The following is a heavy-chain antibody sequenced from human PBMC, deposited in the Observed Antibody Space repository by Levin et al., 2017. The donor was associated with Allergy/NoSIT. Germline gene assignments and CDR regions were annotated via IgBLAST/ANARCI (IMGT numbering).Heavy chain of an antibody. V-gene: IGHV3-48*03. CDR3: ARDLTSIQLWPTIDY. D-gene: IGHD5-18*01. CDR1: GFTFSSYE. J-gene: IGHJ4*02. CDR2: ISSSGSTI. Sequence: GGSLRLSCAASGFTFSSYEMNWVRQAPGKGLEWVSYISSSGSTIYYADSVKGRFTISRDNAKNSLYLQMNSLRAEDTAVYYCARDLTSIQLWPTIDYWGQGTLVTVSS.